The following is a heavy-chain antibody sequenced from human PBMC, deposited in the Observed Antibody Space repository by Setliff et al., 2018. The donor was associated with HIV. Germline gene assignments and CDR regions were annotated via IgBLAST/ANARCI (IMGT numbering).Heavy chain of an antibody. V-gene: IGHV4-39*07. CDR2: IYYNGNT. CDR3: ARDQVFSWWYWFDP. CDR1: GGSISSSSYY. J-gene: IGHJ5*02. Sequence: SETLSLTCTVSGGSISSSSYYWGWIRQPPGKGLEWIGSIYYNGNTYYNPSLKSRVTISVDTSKNQFSLKMSSVTAADTAVYYCARDQVFSWWYWFDPWGQGTLVTVSS. D-gene: IGHD2-8*02.